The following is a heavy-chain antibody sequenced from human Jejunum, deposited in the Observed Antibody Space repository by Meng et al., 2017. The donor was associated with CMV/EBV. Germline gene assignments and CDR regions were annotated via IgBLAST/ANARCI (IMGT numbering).Heavy chain of an antibody. CDR1: GGSISSGSYY. J-gene: IGHJ4*02. CDR3: ARDGFDQTSHGWYPFEY. D-gene: IGHD6-19*01. Sequence: QVQLQDAGPGLVNPSQTLSLTCNVSGGSISSGSYYWSWIRQPAGKGLEWIGRIYSTGNTNYNPSLQSRITISRDTSKNQFSLRLSSVTAADTAVYYCARDGFDQTSHGWYPFEYWGQGALVTVSS. CDR2: IYSTGNT. V-gene: IGHV4-61*02.